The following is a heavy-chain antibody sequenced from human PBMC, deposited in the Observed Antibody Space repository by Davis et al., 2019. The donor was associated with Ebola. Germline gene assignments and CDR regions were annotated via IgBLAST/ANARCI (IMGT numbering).Heavy chain of an antibody. CDR2: IWSSSTYT. CDR3: AKDTSNIWFDI. J-gene: IGHJ3*02. V-gene: IGHV3-21*04. Sequence: GESLKISCAASGFTFSSYSMNWVRQAPGKGLEWVSSIWSSSTYTYYADSVKGRFTISRDNSKNTLHLQMNSLRVEDTAIYYCAKDTSNIWFDIWGQGTMVTVSS. D-gene: IGHD1-26*01. CDR1: GFTFSSYS.